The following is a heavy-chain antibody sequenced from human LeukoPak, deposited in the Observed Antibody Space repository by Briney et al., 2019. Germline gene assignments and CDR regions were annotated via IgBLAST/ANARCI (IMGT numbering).Heavy chain of an antibody. CDR3: AREPDCSSTSCYEDY. D-gene: IGHD2-2*01. J-gene: IGHJ4*02. Sequence: SVKVSCKATGGTFSSYAISWLRQATGQGLEWMGRIIPIFGIANYAQKFQGRVTITADKSTSTAYMELSSLRSEDTAVYYCAREPDCSSTSCYEDYWGQGTLVTVSS. CDR1: GGTFSSYA. V-gene: IGHV1-69*04. CDR2: IIPIFGIA.